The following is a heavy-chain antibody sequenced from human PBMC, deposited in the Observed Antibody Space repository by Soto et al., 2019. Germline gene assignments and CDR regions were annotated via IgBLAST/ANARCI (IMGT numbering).Heavy chain of an antibody. J-gene: IGHJ5*02. CDR2: IYHSGST. CDR1: GYSISSGYY. Sequence: SETLSLTCAVSGYSISSGYYWGWIRQPPGKGLEWIGSIYHSGSTYYNPSLKSRVTISVDTSKNQFSLKLSSVTAADTAVYYCARDPPEQQLGTWWFDPWGHGTLVTVSS. D-gene: IGHD6-13*01. V-gene: IGHV4-38-2*02. CDR3: ARDPPEQQLGTWWFDP.